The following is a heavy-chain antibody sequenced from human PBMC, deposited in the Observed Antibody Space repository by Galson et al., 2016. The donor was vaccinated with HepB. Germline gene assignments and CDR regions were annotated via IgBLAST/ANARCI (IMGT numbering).Heavy chain of an antibody. CDR1: GFSFSSYG. Sequence: SLRLSCAASGFSFSSYGMHWVRQAPGKGLEWVAVIWYDGSKTNYVDSGKGRFTISRDNSKNTVYLQMNSLRAEDTGVYYCARGRRYNGSSKGTYYFDYWGHGTLVTVSS. CDR2: IWYDGSKT. V-gene: IGHV3-33*01. J-gene: IGHJ4*01. D-gene: IGHD1-14*01. CDR3: ARGRRYNGSSKGTYYFDY.